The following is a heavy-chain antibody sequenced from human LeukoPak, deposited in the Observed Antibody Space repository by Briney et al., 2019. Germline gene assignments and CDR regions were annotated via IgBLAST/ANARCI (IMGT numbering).Heavy chain of an antibody. D-gene: IGHD5-24*01. CDR1: GFTFSSYA. V-gene: IGHV3-30-3*01. Sequence: PGGSLRLSCAASGFTFSSYAMHWVCQAPGKGLEWVAVISYDGSNKYYADSVKGRFTISRDNSKNTLYLQMNSLRAEGTAVYYCAAIWEMATINDYWGQGTLVTVSS. CDR2: ISYDGSNK. CDR3: AAIWEMATINDY. J-gene: IGHJ4*02.